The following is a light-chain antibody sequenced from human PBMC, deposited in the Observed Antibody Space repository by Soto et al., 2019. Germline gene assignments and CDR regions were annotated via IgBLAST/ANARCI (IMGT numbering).Light chain of an antibody. CDR2: DAS. V-gene: IGKV3-11*01. CDR3: QQRSNWPRT. CDR1: QSVSSY. J-gene: IGKJ1*01. Sequence: EIVLTQSPATLSLYPGERAALSCRASQSVSSYLAWYQQKPGQAPRLLIYDASNRATGIPARCSGSGSGTDFTLTISSLEPEDFAVYYCQQRSNWPRTFGQGTKV.